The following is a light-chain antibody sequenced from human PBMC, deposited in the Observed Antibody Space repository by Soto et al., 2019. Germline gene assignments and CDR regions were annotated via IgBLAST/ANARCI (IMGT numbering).Light chain of an antibody. Sequence: QSVLTQTPSVSGTPGQRVNISCSGSSSNIGRNYVYWYHQFPGTAPKLLIYRDNERPSGVPDRFSGSKSGTSASLASSGLRSGDEADYHCATWDDSLGGPVFGGGTTVTVL. CDR1: SSNIGRNY. V-gene: IGLV1-47*01. CDR2: RDN. CDR3: ATWDDSLGGPV. J-gene: IGLJ2*01.